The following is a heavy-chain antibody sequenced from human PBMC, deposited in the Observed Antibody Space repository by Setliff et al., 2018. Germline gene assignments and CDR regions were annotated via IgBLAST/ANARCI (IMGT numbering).Heavy chain of an antibody. CDR2: IYHNGVT. CDR3: ARAPGSGYYSRVPYGMDV. V-gene: IGHV4-30-2*01. D-gene: IGHD3-22*01. J-gene: IGHJ6*02. CDR1: SDSSGSIGSGYSS. Sequence: SETLSLTCTVSSDSSGSIGSGYSSWNWIRQPPGKGLEWIWCIYHNGVTYYTPSLKRRVTISVDRSKNQFSLNLSSMTAADTAVYYCARAPGSGYYSRVPYGMDVWGQGTTVTVSS.